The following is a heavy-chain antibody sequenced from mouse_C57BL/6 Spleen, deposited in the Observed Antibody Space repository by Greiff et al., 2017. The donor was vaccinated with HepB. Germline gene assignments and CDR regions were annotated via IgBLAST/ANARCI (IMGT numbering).Heavy chain of an antibody. V-gene: IGHV5-4*01. Sequence: EVHLVESGGGLVKPGGSLKLSCAASGFTFSSYAMSWVRQTPEKRLEWVATISDGGSYTYYPDNVKGRFTISRDNAKNNLYLQMSHLKSEDTAMYYCARDHRYYFDYWGQGTTLTVSS. CDR1: GFTFSSYA. J-gene: IGHJ2*01. CDR2: ISDGGSYT. CDR3: ARDHRYYFDY.